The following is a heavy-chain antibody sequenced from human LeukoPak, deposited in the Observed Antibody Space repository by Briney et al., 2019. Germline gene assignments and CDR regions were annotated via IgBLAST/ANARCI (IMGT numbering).Heavy chain of an antibody. Sequence: ASVKVSCKASGYTFSNYGITWVRQAPGQGLEYMGWITASDGKTNYAQKLQGRVTMTRDTSISTAYMELSRLRSDDTAVYYCARAMRSGIAAAGFDYWGQGTLVTVSS. J-gene: IGHJ4*02. CDR2: ITASDGKT. D-gene: IGHD6-13*01. CDR1: GYTFSNYG. V-gene: IGHV1-18*04. CDR3: ARAMRSGIAAAGFDY.